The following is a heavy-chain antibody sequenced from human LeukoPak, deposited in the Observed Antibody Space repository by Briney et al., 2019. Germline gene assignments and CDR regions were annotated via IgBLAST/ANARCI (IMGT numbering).Heavy chain of an antibody. V-gene: IGHV3-30*18. CDR1: GFNFNTFG. CDR3: AKVLFGDYGSYFDS. D-gene: IGHD4-17*01. CDR2: ISNDGRNH. J-gene: IGHJ4*02. Sequence: GGSLRLSCAASGFNFNTFGMHWVRQAPGKGLEWVGVISNDGRNHYYGDSVRGRFTISRYNSNNTLYLQMDSLRAEDTAFYYCAKVLFGDYGSYFDSWGPGTLVTVSS.